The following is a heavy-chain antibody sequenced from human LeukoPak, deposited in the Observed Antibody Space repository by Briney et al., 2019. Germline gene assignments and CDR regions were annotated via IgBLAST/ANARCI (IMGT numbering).Heavy chain of an antibody. V-gene: IGHV4-39*01. D-gene: IGHD2-2*02. CDR1: GGSISSSSYY. Sequence: SETLSLTCTVSGGSISSSSYYWGWIRQPPGKGLEWIGSIYYSGSTYYNPSLKSRVTISVDTSENQFSLKLSSVTAADTAVYYCARHGIVVVPAAIPHWGQGTLVTVSS. CDR3: ARHGIVVVPAAIPH. CDR2: IYYSGST. J-gene: IGHJ4*02.